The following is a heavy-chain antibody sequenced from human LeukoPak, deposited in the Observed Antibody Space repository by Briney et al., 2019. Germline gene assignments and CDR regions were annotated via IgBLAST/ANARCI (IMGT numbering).Heavy chain of an antibody. CDR1: GGSINSYY. J-gene: IGHJ4*02. CDR3: ARHKYSDY. CDR2: IYYSGST. Sequence: SETLSLTCTVSGGSINSYYWSWIRQPPGKGLEWIGYIYYSGSTNYNPSLKSRVTISVDTSKNQFSLKLSSVTAADTAVYYCARHKYSDYWGQGTLVTVSS. V-gene: IGHV4-59*08.